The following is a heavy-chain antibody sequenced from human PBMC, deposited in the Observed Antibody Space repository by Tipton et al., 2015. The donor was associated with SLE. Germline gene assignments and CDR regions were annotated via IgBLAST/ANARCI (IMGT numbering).Heavy chain of an antibody. CDR1: GFTFSNYA. V-gene: IGHV3-23*01. CDR3: GAYYDLWSGFYYYGMDI. D-gene: IGHD3-3*01. J-gene: IGHJ6*02. CDR2: ISSSGDSA. Sequence: SLRLSCAASGFTFSNYAIHWVRQAPGRGLEWVSGISSSGDSAYYADFVKGRFTISRDNSQNTLFLQLNSLTDEDTAIYYCGAYYDLWSGFYYYGMDIWGQGTTVPVPS.